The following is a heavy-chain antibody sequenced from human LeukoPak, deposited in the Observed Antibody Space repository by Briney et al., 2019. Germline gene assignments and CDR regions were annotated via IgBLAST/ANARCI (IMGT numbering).Heavy chain of an antibody. D-gene: IGHD5-12*01. V-gene: IGHV4-34*01. CDR3: ARDGYSGNDGL. CDR2: INHSGST. CDR1: GGSFSGHY. J-gene: IGHJ4*02. Sequence: SETLSLTCAVYGGSFSGHYWSWIRQPPGKGLEWIGEINHSGSTNYNPSLKSRVTISVDTSKNQFSLKMSSVTAADTAVYYCARDGYSGNDGLWGQGTLVTVSS.